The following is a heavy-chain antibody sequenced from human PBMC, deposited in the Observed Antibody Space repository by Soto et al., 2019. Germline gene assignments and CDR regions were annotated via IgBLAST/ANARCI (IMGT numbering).Heavy chain of an antibody. J-gene: IGHJ5*02. CDR1: GDSINSYF. CDR3: ARGSEAWFDP. Sequence: SETLSLTCTVSGDSINSYFWSWIRQPPGKGLEWIGYVYSTEITNYNPSLKSRVAMSIDTSKNQFSLKVRSVTAADTAVYYCARGSEAWFDPWGQGTLVTVSS. V-gene: IGHV4-59*01. CDR2: VYSTEIT.